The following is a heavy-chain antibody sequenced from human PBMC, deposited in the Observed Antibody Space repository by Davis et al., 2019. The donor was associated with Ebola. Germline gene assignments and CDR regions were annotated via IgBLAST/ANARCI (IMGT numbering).Heavy chain of an antibody. D-gene: IGHD3-3*01. CDR3: ARSGLSFGVVKYHYGMDV. CDR2: IYYSGST. CDR1: GGSISSGGYY. V-gene: IGHV4-31*03. J-gene: IGHJ6*04. Sequence: SETLSLTCTVSGGSISSGGYYWSWIRQHPGKGLEWIGYIYYSGSTYYNPSLKSRVTISVDTSKNQFSLKLSSVTAADTAVYYCARSGLSFGVVKYHYGMDVWGKGTTVTVSS.